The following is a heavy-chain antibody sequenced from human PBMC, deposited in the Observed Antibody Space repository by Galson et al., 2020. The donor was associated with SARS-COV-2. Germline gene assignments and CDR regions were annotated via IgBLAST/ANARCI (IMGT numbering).Heavy chain of an antibody. Sequence: ETSETLSLTCTVTRGSISGHYWSWIRQPPGKGLEWLGYVSDSGSANYNPSLKSRVTISLDTPKKQFSLKVKSATAADTAVYYCAKLAEGRRTSEDYGGQGTLVTVSS. CDR1: RGSISGHY. V-gene: IGHV4-59*08. CDR2: VSDSGSA. J-gene: IGHJ4*02. CDR3: AKLAEGRRTSEDY. D-gene: IGHD3-3*02.